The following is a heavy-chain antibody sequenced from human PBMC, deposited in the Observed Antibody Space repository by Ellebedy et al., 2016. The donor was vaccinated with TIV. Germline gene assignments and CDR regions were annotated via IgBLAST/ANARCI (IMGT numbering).Heavy chain of an antibody. CDR2: ISPYNGNI. CDR3: ARRKLGALAYYLDY. D-gene: IGHD6-19*01. Sequence: ASVKVSXXASVDTFSSYGISWVRQAPGQGLEWMGWISPYNGNIKYAQDLQGRVTLTTETATSTAYMELRTLRSDDTAVYYCARRKLGALAYYLDYWGQGALVTVSS. J-gene: IGHJ4*02. CDR1: VDTFSSYG. V-gene: IGHV1-18*04.